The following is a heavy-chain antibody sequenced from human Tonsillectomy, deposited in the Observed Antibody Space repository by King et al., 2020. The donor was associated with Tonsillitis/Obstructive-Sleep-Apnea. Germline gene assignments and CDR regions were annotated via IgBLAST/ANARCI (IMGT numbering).Heavy chain of an antibody. CDR2: ISAYNGNT. Sequence: QLVQSGAEVKKPGASVKVSCKASGYTFTSYGISWVRQAPGQGLEWMGWISAYNGNTNYAQKLQGRVTKTTDTSTSTAYMELRRLRSYDTAVYYCARDRWDSSGWANYYYYGMDVWGQGTTVTVSS. D-gene: IGHD6-19*01. CDR3: ARDRWDSSGWANYYYYGMDV. J-gene: IGHJ6*02. V-gene: IGHV1-18*01. CDR1: GYTFTSYG.